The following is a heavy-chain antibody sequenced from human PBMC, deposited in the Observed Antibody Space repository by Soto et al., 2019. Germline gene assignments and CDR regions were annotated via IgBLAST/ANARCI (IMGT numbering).Heavy chain of an antibody. Sequence: QVQLVQSGAEVKKPGASVKVSCKASGYTFSSYYMHWVRQAPGQGLEWMGIIYPSGGSTSYPQKFQGKVPMHTNTSTSTVYMEQSSLRSEDTAVYYCARDRVMITFGGVTADAFDIWGQGTMVTVSS. D-gene: IGHD3-16*01. CDR1: GYTFSSYY. CDR2: IYPSGGST. V-gene: IGHV1-46*03. J-gene: IGHJ3*02. CDR3: ARDRVMITFGGVTADAFDI.